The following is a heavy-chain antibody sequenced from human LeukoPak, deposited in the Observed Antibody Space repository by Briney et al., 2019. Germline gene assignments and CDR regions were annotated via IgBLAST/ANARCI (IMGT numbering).Heavy chain of an antibody. CDR1: GYTFTGYY. J-gene: IGHJ6*02. Sequence: GASVKVSCKASGYTFTGYYMHWVRQAPGQGLEWMGIINPSGGSTSYAQKFQGRVTMTRDTSTSTVYMELSSLRSEDTAVYYCARDRRRVSRGWTLYYYGMDVWGQGTTVTVSS. V-gene: IGHV1-46*01. CDR2: INPSGGST. CDR3: ARDRRRVSRGWTLYYYGMDV. D-gene: IGHD6-19*01.